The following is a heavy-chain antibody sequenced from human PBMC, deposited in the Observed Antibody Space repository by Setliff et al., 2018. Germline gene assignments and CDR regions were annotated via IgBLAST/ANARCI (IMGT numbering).Heavy chain of an antibody. Sequence: SETLSLTCAVSGYSISSGYFWAWIRQPPGKGLEWIGSIYHSGNTYYNASLKGRVTISGDTSKNQFSLKLSSVTAADTAMYYCARRPYSSSFLSPFVGNWFDPWGQGTLVTVS. V-gene: IGHV4-38-2*01. D-gene: IGHD6-13*01. CDR2: IYHSGNT. J-gene: IGHJ5*02. CDR3: ARRPYSSSFLSPFVGNWFDP. CDR1: GYSISSGYF.